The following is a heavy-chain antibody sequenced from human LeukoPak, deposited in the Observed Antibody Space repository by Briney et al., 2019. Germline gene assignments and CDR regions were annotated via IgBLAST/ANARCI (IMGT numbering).Heavy chain of an antibody. J-gene: IGHJ6*03. V-gene: IGHV4-59*01. CDR2: IYYSGST. Sequence: SETLSLTCTVSGGSISSYYWSWIRQPPGKGLEWIGYIYYSGSTYYNPSLKSRVTISVDTSKNQVSLKLSSVTAADTAVYYCARVEADILTGYYPPHYYYYYMDVWGKGTTVTVSS. CDR3: ARVEADILTGYYPPHYYYYYMDV. D-gene: IGHD3-9*01. CDR1: GGSISSYY.